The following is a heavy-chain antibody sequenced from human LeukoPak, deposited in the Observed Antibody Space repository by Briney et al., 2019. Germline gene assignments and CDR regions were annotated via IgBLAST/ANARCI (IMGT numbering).Heavy chain of an antibody. CDR2: ISSSTSYI. Sequence: GGSLRLSCAASGFTFSTYSMNWVRQAPGKGLEWVSSISSSTSYIYYADSEKGRFTISRDNAKNSLYLQMNSLRAEDTAVYYCARDQVGGTSGYDYWGQGTLVTVSS. CDR1: GFTFSTYS. J-gene: IGHJ4*02. CDR3: ARDQVGGTSGYDY. V-gene: IGHV3-21*01. D-gene: IGHD1-26*01.